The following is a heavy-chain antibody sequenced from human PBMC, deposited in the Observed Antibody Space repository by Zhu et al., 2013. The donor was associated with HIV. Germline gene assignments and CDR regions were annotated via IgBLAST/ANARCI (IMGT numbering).Heavy chain of an antibody. CDR1: ILHSPAIT. D-gene: IGHD3-22*01. V-gene: IGHV1-2*02. CDR2: LNPVSAGT. CDR3: ARGDSGVKTASGLLTASPIHRGEFDS. J-gene: IGHJ4*02. Sequence: VQLVAGLGREVKKPGASVKVVLQGFWILHSPAITYTWVRQAPGQGLEWLGWLNPVSAGTKSAQKFHGRISMTRDTSISTAYMQLSSLTSDDTAIYFCARGDSGVKTASGLLTASPIHRGEFDSWGQGTLVTVAS.